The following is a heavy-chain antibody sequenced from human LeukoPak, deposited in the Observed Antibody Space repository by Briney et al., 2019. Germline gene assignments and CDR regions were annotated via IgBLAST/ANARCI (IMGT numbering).Heavy chain of an antibody. Sequence: SETLSLTCTVSGGSISSGDYYWSWIRQPPGKGLEWIGYIYYSGSTYHNPSLKSRVTISVDTSKNQFSLKLSSVTAADTAVYYCARDHNPNYFDYWGQGTLVTVSS. CDR1: GGSISSGDYY. J-gene: IGHJ4*02. V-gene: IGHV4-30-4*01. CDR2: IYYSGST. CDR3: ARDHNPNYFDY.